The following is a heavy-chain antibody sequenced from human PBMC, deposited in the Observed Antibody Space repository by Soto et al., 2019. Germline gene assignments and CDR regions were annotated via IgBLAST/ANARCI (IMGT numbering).Heavy chain of an antibody. CDR3: ARSASSGWFYFDY. D-gene: IGHD6-19*01. Sequence: GGSLRLSCAASGFTFSSSVMHWVRQAPGKGLEWVATIWYDASNSYFPDTVKGRFSISRDNSKSTLSLLMKSLSAEDTAVYYCARSASSGWFYFDYWGQGALVTVSS. CDR1: GFTFSSSV. V-gene: IGHV3-33*01. CDR2: IWYDASNS. J-gene: IGHJ4*02.